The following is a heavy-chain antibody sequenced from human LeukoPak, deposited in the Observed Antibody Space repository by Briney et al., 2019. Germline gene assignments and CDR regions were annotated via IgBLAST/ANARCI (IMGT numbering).Heavy chain of an antibody. J-gene: IGHJ5*02. V-gene: IGHV4-34*01. CDR2: ISHSGST. CDR3: ARLRSLRNWFDP. CDR1: GGSFSGYY. Sequence: ASETLSLTCAVYGGSFSGYYWSWIRQLPGKGLEWIGEISHSGSTNYNPSLKSRVTISVDTSKNQFSLKLSSVTAADTAVYYCARLRSLRNWFDPWGQGTLVTVSS.